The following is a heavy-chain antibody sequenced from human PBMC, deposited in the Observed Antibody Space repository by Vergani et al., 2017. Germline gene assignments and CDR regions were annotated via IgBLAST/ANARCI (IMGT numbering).Heavy chain of an antibody. D-gene: IGHD3-22*01. CDR3: ARELYYDSSGYFGGPYYFDC. J-gene: IGHJ4*02. Sequence: QVQLVESGGGLVQPGRSLRLSCAASGFTFSNYDINWVRQAPGKGLEWVAVMSVDGTTKYYADSVKGRFTVSRDNSQNTVYLQMNSLRTEDTAVYYCARELYYDSSGYFGGPYYFDCWGQGTLVTVSS. CDR1: GFTFSNYD. CDR2: MSVDGTTK. V-gene: IGHV3-30*03.